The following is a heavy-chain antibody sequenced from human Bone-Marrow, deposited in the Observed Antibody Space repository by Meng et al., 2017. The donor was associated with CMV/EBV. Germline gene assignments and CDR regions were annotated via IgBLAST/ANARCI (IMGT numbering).Heavy chain of an antibody. D-gene: IGHD5-18*01. V-gene: IGHV1-2*02. J-gene: IGHJ5*02. Sequence: ASVKVSCKASGYTFTGYYMHWVRQAPGQGLEWMGWINPNSGGTNYAQKFQGRVTMTRDTSISTAYMELSRLRSDDTAVYYCARDSNSQLLAPFDPWVQGTLVTVSS. CDR2: INPNSGGT. CDR1: GYTFTGYY. CDR3: ARDSNSQLLAPFDP.